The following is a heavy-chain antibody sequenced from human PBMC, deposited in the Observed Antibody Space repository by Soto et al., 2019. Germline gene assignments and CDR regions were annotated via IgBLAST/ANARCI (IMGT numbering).Heavy chain of an antibody. CDR3: ASHDPGARFDP. CDR2: INPNNGAT. Sequence: QVQLVQSGAEVKKPGSSVKVSCKAPRYIFTAYFMHWVRQAPGQGLEWMGWINPNNGATHYGLSFQGRVTMTRGTSISTAYMELSSLRSDDTAVYYCASHDPGARFDPWGEGTLVIVSS. CDR1: RYIFTAYF. J-gene: IGHJ5*02. D-gene: IGHD1-1*01. V-gene: IGHV1-2*02.